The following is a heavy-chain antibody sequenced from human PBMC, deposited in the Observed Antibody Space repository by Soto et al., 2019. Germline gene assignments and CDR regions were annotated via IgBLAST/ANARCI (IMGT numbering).Heavy chain of an antibody. D-gene: IGHD6-6*01. J-gene: IGHJ6*02. CDR1: GFTFDDYT. V-gene: IGHV3-43*01. Sequence: EVQLVESGGVVVQPGGSLRLSCAASGFTFDDYTMHWVRQAPGKGLEWVSLISWDGGSTYYADSVKGRFTISRDNSKNSLYLQMNSLRTEDTALYYCAKDMRAARLKGGLDYYYGMDVWGQGTTVTVSS. CDR3: AKDMRAARLKGGLDYYYGMDV. CDR2: ISWDGGST.